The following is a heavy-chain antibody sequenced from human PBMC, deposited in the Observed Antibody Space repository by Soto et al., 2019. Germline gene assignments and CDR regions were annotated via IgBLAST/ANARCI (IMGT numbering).Heavy chain of an antibody. CDR2: ISSSSSYI. CDR1: GFTFSSYS. V-gene: IGHV3-21*01. J-gene: IGHJ4*01. CDR3: ARGVCTNGVCFLDY. D-gene: IGHD2-8*01. Sequence: EVQLVESGGGLVKPGGSLRLSCAASGFTFSSYSMNWVRQAPGKGLEWVSSISSSSSYIYYADSVKGRFTISRDNAKNSLYMQMKSLIAEDTAVYYCARGVCTNGVCFLDYWGHGTLVTVSS.